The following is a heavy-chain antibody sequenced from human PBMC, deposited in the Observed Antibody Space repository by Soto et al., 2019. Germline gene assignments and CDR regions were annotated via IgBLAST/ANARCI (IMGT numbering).Heavy chain of an antibody. Sequence: SETLSLTCTVSGGSISSGGYYWSWIRQHPGKGLEWIGYIYYSGSTYYNPSLKSRVTISVDTSKNQFSLKLSSVTAADTAVYYCARDRRYCSSTSCPSYYYGMDAWGQGTTVTVSS. CDR1: GGSISSGGYY. J-gene: IGHJ6*02. V-gene: IGHV4-31*03. CDR2: IYYSGST. CDR3: ARDRRYCSSTSCPSYYYGMDA. D-gene: IGHD2-2*01.